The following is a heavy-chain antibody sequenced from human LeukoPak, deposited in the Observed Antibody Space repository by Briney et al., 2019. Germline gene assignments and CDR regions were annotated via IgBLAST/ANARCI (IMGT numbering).Heavy chain of an antibody. CDR3: AKDSAAPPYYMDV. Sequence: GGSLRLSCAASGFTFDDYTMHWVRQAPGKGLEWVSLISWDGGSTYYADSVKGRFTISRDNSKNSLYLQMNSLRTEGTALYYCAKDSAAPPYYMDVWGKGTTVTVSS. V-gene: IGHV3-43*01. D-gene: IGHD2-2*01. CDR2: ISWDGGST. J-gene: IGHJ6*03. CDR1: GFTFDDYT.